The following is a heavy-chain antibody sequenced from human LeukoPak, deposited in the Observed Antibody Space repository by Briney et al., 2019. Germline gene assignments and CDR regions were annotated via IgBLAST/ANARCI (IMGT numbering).Heavy chain of an antibody. CDR2: ISYDGSNK. CDR3: AKDESLSFLTYYYYYGMDV. CDR1: GFTLSSYG. V-gene: IGHV3-30*18. J-gene: IGHJ6*02. Sequence: GGSLRLSCAASGFTLSSYGMHWVRQAPGKGLEWVAVISYDGSNKYYADSVKGRFTISRDNSKNTLYLQMNSLRAEDTAVYYCAKDESLSFLTYYYYYGMDVWGQGTTVTVSS. D-gene: IGHD2/OR15-2a*01.